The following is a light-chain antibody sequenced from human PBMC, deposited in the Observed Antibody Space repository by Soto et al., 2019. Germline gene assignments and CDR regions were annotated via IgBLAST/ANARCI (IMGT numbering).Light chain of an antibody. CDR2: GAF. CDR1: PSFTSF. V-gene: IGKV3-11*01. J-gene: IGKJ5*01. CDR3: QQRNVWPPVT. Sequence: EIVLTQSPATLSLSPGERATLSCRASPSFTSFLAWYQQKPGQAPRLLIYGAFNRATGIPARFSGSGSGTDFTLTISSLEPEDSAVYYCQQRNVWPPVTFGQGTRLEIK.